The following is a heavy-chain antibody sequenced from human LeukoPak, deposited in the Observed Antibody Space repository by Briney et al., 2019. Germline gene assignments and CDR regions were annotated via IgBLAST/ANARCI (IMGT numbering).Heavy chain of an antibody. CDR1: GYRFTSYW. D-gene: IGHD2-21*02. J-gene: IGHJ4*02. CDR2: ISPGDSDA. CDR3: ARHLYCGGDCQSHFDY. Sequence: HGESLKISCKGSGYRFTSYWIGWVRQMPGKGVEWMGIISPGDSDARYSPSFQGQVTISVDRSISTAYLQWSSLKASDTAMYYCARHLYCGGDCQSHFDYWGQGTLVTVSS. V-gene: IGHV5-51*01.